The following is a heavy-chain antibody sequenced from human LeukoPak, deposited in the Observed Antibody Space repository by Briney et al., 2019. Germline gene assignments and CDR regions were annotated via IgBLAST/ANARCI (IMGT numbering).Heavy chain of an antibody. J-gene: IGHJ4*02. V-gene: IGHV3-48*03. CDR3: ARDGDYNFDY. Sequence: GGSLRLSCAASGFTFSSYEMNWVRQAPGKGLEWVSYISSSGSTIYYADSVKGRFTISRDNAKNPLYLQMNSLRAEDTAVYYCARDGDYNFDYWGQGTLVTVSS. D-gene: IGHD4-17*01. CDR1: GFTFSSYE. CDR2: ISSSGSTI.